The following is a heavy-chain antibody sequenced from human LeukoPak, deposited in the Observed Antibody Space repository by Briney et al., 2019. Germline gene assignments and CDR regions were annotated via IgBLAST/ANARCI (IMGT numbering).Heavy chain of an antibody. V-gene: IGHV1-69*13. CDR2: IIPIFGTA. CDR1: GGTFSSYA. Sequence: SVKVSCKASGGTFSSYAISWVRQAPGQGLEWMGGIIPIFGTANHAQKFQGRVTITADESTSTAYMELSSLRSEDTAVYYCARGGGDGYNYQGDYWGQGTLVTVSS. D-gene: IGHD5-24*01. J-gene: IGHJ4*02. CDR3: ARGGGDGYNYQGDY.